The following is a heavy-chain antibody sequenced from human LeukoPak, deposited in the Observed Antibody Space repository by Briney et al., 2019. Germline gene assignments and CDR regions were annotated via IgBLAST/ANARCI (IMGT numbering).Heavy chain of an antibody. D-gene: IGHD3-10*01. V-gene: IGHV4-34*01. J-gene: IGHJ4*02. Sequence: SETLSLTCAVYGGSFSGYYWSWIRQPPGKGLEWIGEINHSGSTNYNPSLKSRVTISVDTSKNQFSLKLSSVTAADTAVYYCARGVSILWFGESYFDYWGQGTLVTVFS. CDR1: GGSFSGYY. CDR3: ARGVSILWFGESYFDY. CDR2: INHSGST.